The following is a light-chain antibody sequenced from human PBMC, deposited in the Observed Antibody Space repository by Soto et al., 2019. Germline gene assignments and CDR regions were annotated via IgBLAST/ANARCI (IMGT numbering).Light chain of an antibody. CDR2: DSS. Sequence: EIVLTQSPATLSLSPGERASLSFRASQSVTTYLAWYQQKPGQAPRLLIYDSSNRATGIPARFSGSGSGTDFTLTISSLESEDFAVYYCQQRVNRVTFGGGTKVDIK. J-gene: IGKJ4*01. CDR3: QQRVNRVT. V-gene: IGKV3-11*01. CDR1: QSVTTY.